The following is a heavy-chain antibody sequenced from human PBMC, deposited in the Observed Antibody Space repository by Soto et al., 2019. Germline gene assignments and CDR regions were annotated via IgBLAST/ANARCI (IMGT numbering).Heavy chain of an antibody. CDR1: GYTSADFG. J-gene: IGHJ5*01. D-gene: IGHD2-2*01. CDR3: VRDQKYFRVNGNWFDS. CDR2: VSGNNGAS. V-gene: IGHV1-18*04. Sequence: QVQLMQSGTEVKKPGASVTVSCKASGYTSADFGISWVRQAPGQGLEWMGGVSGNNGASNPAPKVQGSINMTLDTYTGVSYMALRSLRSDDTAIYYCVRDQKYFRVNGNWFDSWGQGTLVSVSS.